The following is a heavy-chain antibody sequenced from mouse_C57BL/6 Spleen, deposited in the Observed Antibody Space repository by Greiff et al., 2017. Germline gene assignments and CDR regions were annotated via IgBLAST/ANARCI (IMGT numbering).Heavy chain of an antibody. J-gene: IGHJ3*01. CDR3: ARDFHYGSSYDAY. CDR2: IYPGDGDT. V-gene: IGHV1-80*01. D-gene: IGHD1-1*01. CDR1: GYAFSSYW. Sequence: QVQLKESGAELVKPGASVKISCKASGYAFSSYWMNWVKQRPGKGLEWIGQIYPGDGDTNYNGKFKGKATLTADKSSSTAYMQLSSLTSEDSAVYFCARDFHYGSSYDAYWGQGTLVTVSA.